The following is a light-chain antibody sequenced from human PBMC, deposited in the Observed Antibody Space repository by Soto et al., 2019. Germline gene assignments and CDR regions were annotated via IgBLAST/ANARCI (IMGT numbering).Light chain of an antibody. Sequence: QSALTQPASVSGSPGQSITISCTGSTSDVGAYNYVSWYKHHPGQAPQLMIYEVSNRPSGVSNRFSGSKSGNTASLTISGLQAEDEGDYYCSSNTSSSTPFVFGTGTKLTVL. CDR2: EVS. V-gene: IGLV2-14*01. CDR1: TSDVGAYNY. CDR3: SSNTSSSTPFV. J-gene: IGLJ1*01.